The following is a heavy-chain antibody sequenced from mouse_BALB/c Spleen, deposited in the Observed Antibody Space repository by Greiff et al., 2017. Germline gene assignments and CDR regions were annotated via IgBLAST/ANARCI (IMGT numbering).Heavy chain of an antibody. Sequence: VQLQQSGAELVRPGTSVKVSCKASGYAFTNYLIEWVKQRPGQGLEWIGVINPGSGGTNYNEKFKGKATLTADKSSSTAYMQLSSLTSDDSAVYFCARFGYDEFAYWGQGTLVTVSA. CDR3: ARFGYDEFAY. J-gene: IGHJ3*01. CDR1: GYAFTNYL. CDR2: INPGSGGT. D-gene: IGHD2-2*01. V-gene: IGHV1-54*01.